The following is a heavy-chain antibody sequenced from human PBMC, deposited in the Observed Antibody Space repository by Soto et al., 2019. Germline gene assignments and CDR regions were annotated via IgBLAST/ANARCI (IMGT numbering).Heavy chain of an antibody. V-gene: IGHV1-46*01. D-gene: IGHD2-21*01. J-gene: IGHJ6*02. Sequence: QVQLVQSGAEVKKPGASVKVSCKASGYTFTSYYMHWVRQAPGQGLEWMGIINPSGGSTSYAQKFQGRVTMTRDTSTSTVYMELSSLRSEDTAVYYCARCRLGGAIYYYYGMDVWGQGTTVTVSS. CDR3: ARCRLGGAIYYYYGMDV. CDR1: GYTFTSYY. CDR2: INPSGGST.